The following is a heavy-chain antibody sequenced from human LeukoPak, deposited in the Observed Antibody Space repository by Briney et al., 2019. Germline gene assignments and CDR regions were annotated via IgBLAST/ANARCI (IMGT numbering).Heavy chain of an antibody. CDR1: GYTFTGYY. Sequence: ASVKVSCKASGYTFTGYYMHWVRQAPGQGLEWMGWINPNSGGTNYAQKFQGWVTMTRDTSISTAYMELSGLRSDDTAVYYCARSGVVPAADYWYFDLWGRGTLVTVSS. J-gene: IGHJ2*01. CDR3: ARSGVVPAADYWYFDL. V-gene: IGHV1-2*04. D-gene: IGHD2-2*01. CDR2: INPNSGGT.